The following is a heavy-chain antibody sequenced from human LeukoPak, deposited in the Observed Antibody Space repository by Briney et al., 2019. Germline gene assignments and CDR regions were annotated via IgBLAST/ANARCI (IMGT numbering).Heavy chain of an antibody. CDR3: TQFNY. Sequence: PGGSLRLSCVASGFTFSGSPILWVRQASGKGLEWVGRIRSKADNYATAYAASVQGRCTISRDDSKNTAYLQLNSLKIEDTAVYYCTQFNYWGQGALVTVSS. J-gene: IGHJ4*02. CDR1: GFTFSGSP. D-gene: IGHD5-24*01. CDR2: IRSKADNYAT. V-gene: IGHV3-73*01.